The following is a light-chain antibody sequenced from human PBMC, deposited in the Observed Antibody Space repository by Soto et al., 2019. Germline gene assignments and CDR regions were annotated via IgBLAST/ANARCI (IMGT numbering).Light chain of an antibody. CDR3: QQYNDWPPA. CDR2: GAS. CDR1: QSVSTK. Sequence: ETVMTQSPATLSLSPGERATLSCRASQSVSTKLVWYQQKPGQAPRFLIYGASTRATGIPARFRGSGSGTEFTLTIDSLQSEDFVVYHCQQYNDWPPAFGGGTKVEIK. V-gene: IGKV3-15*01. J-gene: IGKJ4*01.